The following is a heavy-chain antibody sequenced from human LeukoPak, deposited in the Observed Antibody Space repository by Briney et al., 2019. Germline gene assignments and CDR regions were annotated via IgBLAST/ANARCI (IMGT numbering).Heavy chain of an antibody. CDR1: GFTFNTYA. CDR3: ARDWGMTAIYSFDY. Sequence: GRSLRLSCTASGFTFNTYAMHWVRQAPGKGLEWVALISCDGSNKDYADSVKGRFTISRDNSKNTLYLQMNSLRAEDTAVYYCARDWGMTAIYSFDYWGQGTLVTVSS. V-gene: IGHV3-30-3*01. J-gene: IGHJ4*02. CDR2: ISCDGSNK. D-gene: IGHD2-21*02.